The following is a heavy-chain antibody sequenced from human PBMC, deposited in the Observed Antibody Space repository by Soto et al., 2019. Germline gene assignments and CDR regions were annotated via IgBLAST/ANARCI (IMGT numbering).Heavy chain of an antibody. CDR3: ARGETQQQRDY. V-gene: IGHV4-4*02. CDR2: IHHSGST. CDR1: GDSIISSKW. D-gene: IGHD6-13*01. Sequence: QVQLQESGPGLVKPSGTLSLICAVSGDSIISSKWWSWIRQPPGKGLEWIGEIHHSGSTKYNPSLKSRVISSVAQSKNQYSLHLNSLTAGDTAVYYCARGETQQQRDYWGQGTLVSVSS. J-gene: IGHJ4*02.